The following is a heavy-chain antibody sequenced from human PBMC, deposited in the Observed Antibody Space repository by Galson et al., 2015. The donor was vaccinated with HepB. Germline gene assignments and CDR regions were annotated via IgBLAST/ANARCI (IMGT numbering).Heavy chain of an antibody. J-gene: IGHJ6*03. CDR3: ARDFSTPQYYYYMDV. CDR1: GYTFTSYG. V-gene: IGHV1-18*01. CDR2: ISAYNGNT. D-gene: IGHD2/OR15-2a*01. Sequence: SVKVSCKASGYTFTSYGISWVRQAPGQGLEWMGWISAYNGNTNYAQKLQGRVTMTTDTSTSTAYMELRSLRSDDTAVYYCARDFSTPQYYYYMDVWGKGTTVTVSS.